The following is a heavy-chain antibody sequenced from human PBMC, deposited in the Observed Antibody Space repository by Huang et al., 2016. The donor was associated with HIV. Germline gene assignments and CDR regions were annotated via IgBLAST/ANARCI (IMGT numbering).Heavy chain of an antibody. CDR2: ISDSGRP. CDR3: ARMFKYDSGGYWGNDAFDI. CDR1: GGSFSGHY. D-gene: IGHD3-22*01. Sequence: QVQLQQWGAELLKPSETLSLTCAVSGGSFSGHYWPWIRQPPGGGLEWIREISDSGRPTYNPCLKSRVTSSGDTSQSQFSLKLNSVTAADTAIYYCARMFKYDSGGYWGNDAFDIWGQGTMVTVSS. J-gene: IGHJ3*02. V-gene: IGHV4-34*02.